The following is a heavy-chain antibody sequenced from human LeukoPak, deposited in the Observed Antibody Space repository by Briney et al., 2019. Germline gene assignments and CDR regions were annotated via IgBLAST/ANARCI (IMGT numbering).Heavy chain of an antibody. V-gene: IGHV3-7*01. CDR1: GLTFSDYW. CDR3: VRDIQGWFDP. Sequence: GGSLRLSCAASGLTFSDYWMNWVRQAPGKGLEWVAIIKQDGSEKLYVDSVKGRFTISRDNAKNTLYLQMDSLRAEDTAVYYCVRDIQGWFDPWGQGTLVTVSS. J-gene: IGHJ5*02. CDR2: IKQDGSEK.